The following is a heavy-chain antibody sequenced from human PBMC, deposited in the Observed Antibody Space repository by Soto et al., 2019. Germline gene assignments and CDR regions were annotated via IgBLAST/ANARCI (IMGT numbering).Heavy chain of an antibody. J-gene: IGHJ6*02. Sequence: GGSLRLSCAASGFTFSTYAMSWVRQAPGKGLEWVSAISDSGGRTYYADSVQGRFTISRDNSKNTLFLQMSSLRAEDTAIYYCATRTYSGALHGHADVDVWRQGTTVTVPS. CDR2: ISDSGGRT. V-gene: IGHV3-23*01. D-gene: IGHD2-21*01. CDR1: GFTFSTYA. CDR3: ATRTYSGALHGHADVDV.